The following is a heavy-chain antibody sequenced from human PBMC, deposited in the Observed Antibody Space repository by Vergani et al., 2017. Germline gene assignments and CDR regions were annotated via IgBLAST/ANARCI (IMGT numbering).Heavy chain of an antibody. CDR1: GGSISSSSYY. CDR3: ARAGNWFDP. Sequence: QVQLQQWGAGLLKPSETLSLTCTVSGGSISSSSYYWGWIRQPPGKGLEWIGSIYYSGSTYYNPSLKSRVTISVDTSKNQFSLKLSSVTAADTAVYYCARAGNWFDPWGQGTLVTVSS. CDR2: IYYSGST. J-gene: IGHJ5*02. V-gene: IGHV4-39*07.